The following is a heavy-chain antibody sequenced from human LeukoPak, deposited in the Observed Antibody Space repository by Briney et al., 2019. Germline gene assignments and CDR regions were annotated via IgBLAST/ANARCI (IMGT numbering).Heavy chain of an antibody. CDR2: IYYSGST. CDR1: GGSISSYY. Sequence: SETQSLTCTVSGGSISSYYWSWIRQPPGKGLEWIGYIYYSGSTNYNPSLKSRVTISVDTSKNQFSLKLSSVTAADTAVYYCARGYSSSWSYYYYGMDVWGQGTTVTVSS. CDR3: ARGYSSSWSYYYYGMDV. J-gene: IGHJ6*02. V-gene: IGHV4-59*01. D-gene: IGHD6-13*01.